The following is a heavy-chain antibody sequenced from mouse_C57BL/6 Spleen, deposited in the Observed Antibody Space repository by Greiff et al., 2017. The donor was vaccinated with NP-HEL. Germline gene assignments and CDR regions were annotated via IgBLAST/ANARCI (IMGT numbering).Heavy chain of an antibody. Sequence: QVQLQQPGAELVMPGASVKLSCKASGYTFTSYWMHWVKQRPGQGLEWIGEIDPSDSFTNYNQKCKGKSTLTVDKSSSTAYMQRSSLTSEDSAVYYCARGDYVVDYWGQGTSVTVSS. D-gene: IGHD1-1*01. CDR2: IDPSDSFT. CDR3: ARGDYVVDY. J-gene: IGHJ4*01. V-gene: IGHV1-69*01. CDR1: GYTFTSYW.